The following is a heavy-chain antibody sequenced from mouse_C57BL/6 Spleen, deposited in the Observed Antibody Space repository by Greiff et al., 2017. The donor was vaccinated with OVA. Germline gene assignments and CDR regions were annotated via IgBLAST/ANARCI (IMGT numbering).Heavy chain of an antibody. D-gene: IGHD1-1*01. V-gene: IGHV1-75*01. CDR2: LFPGSGST. CDR1: GYTFTDYY. Sequence: QVQLQQSGPELVKPGASVKISCKASGYTFTDYYINWVKQRPGQGLEWIGWLFPGSGSTYYNEKFKGKATLTVDKSSSTAYMLLSSLTSEDSAVYFCARCPYGSSSSFAYWGQGTLVTVSA. J-gene: IGHJ3*01. CDR3: ARCPYGSSSSFAY.